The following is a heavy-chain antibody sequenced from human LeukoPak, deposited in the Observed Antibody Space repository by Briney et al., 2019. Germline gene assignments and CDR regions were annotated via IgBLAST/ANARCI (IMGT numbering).Heavy chain of an antibody. D-gene: IGHD6-6*01. Sequence: SETLSLTCVVYGGSFSGYYWSWIRQPPGKGLEWIGEINHSGSTNYNPSLKSRVTISVDTSKNQFSLKLSSVTAADTAVYYCARRAGGSSSGAYYYYMDVWGKGTTVTVSS. CDR3: ARRAGGSSSGAYYYYMDV. V-gene: IGHV4-34*01. CDR1: GGSFSGYY. J-gene: IGHJ6*03. CDR2: INHSGST.